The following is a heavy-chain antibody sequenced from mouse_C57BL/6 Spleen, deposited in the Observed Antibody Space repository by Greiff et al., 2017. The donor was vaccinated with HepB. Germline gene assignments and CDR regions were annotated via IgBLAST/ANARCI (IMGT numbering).Heavy chain of an antibody. CDR2: IDPETGGT. CDR3: TSGFTTVVPWYFDV. Sequence: QVQLQQSGAELVRPGASVTLSCKASGYTFTDYEMHWVKQTPVHGLEWIGAIDPETGGTAYNQKFKGKAILTADKSSSTAYMELRSLTSEDSAVYYCTSGFTTVVPWYFDVWGTGTTVTVSS. D-gene: IGHD1-1*01. CDR1: GYTFTDYE. J-gene: IGHJ1*03. V-gene: IGHV1-15*01.